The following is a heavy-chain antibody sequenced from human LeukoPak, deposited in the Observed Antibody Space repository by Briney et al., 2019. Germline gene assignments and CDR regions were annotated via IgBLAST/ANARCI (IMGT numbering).Heavy chain of an antibody. CDR3: AKDRAYYYGSGVRHLNWFDP. V-gene: IGHV3-30-3*01. Sequence: GGSLRLSCAASGFTFSSYAMHWVRQAPGKGLEWVAVISYDGSNKYYADSVKGRFTISRDNSKNTLYLQMNSLRAEDTAVYYCAKDRAYYYGSGVRHLNWFDPWGQGTLVTVSS. J-gene: IGHJ5*02. CDR1: GFTFSSYA. D-gene: IGHD3-10*01. CDR2: ISYDGSNK.